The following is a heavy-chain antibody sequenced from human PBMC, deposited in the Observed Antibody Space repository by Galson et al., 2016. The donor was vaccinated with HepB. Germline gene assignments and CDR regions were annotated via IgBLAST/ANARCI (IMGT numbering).Heavy chain of an antibody. V-gene: IGHV3-23*01. CDR1: GFTFSSYP. Sequence: SLRLSCAASGFTFSSYPMSWVRQAPGKGLEWVSGISGSGGSTYYADSVKGRFTISRDNSKNTLYLQMNSLRAEDTAVYYCAKVNSGRKVFTMVRELSSMDLWGQGTTVTVPS. D-gene: IGHD3-10*01. J-gene: IGHJ6*02. CDR3: AKVNSGRKVFTMVRELSSMDL. CDR2: ISGSGGST.